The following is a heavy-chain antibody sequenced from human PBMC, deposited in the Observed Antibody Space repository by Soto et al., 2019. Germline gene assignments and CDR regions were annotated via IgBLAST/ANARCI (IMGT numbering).Heavy chain of an antibody. CDR1: GGSISSNY. Sequence: PSETLSLTCTFSGGSISSNYWNWIRQPPGKGLEWIGYVYYSGSTNYIPSLKSRVTISVDTSKNQFSLKLSSVTAADTAVYYCARETFYYASGSYFAYFDYWGQGALVTVS. CDR2: VYYSGST. CDR3: ARETFYYASGSYFAYFDY. V-gene: IGHV4-59*01. D-gene: IGHD3-10*01. J-gene: IGHJ4*02.